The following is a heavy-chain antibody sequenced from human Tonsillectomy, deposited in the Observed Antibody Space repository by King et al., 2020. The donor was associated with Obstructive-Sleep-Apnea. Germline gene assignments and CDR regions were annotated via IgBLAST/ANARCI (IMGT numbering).Heavy chain of an antibody. Sequence: VQLVESGAEVKKPGASVKVSCKASGYTFTNYGISWVRQAPGQGLEWMGWISAYNGNTNFAQKLQGRGPMTTDTSTSTAYMELWSLRSDDTAVYFWARAAGGLYGFDYWGQGTLVTVSS. J-gene: IGHJ4*02. CDR1: GYTFTNYG. CDR2: ISAYNGNT. D-gene: IGHD3-16*01. V-gene: IGHV1-18*04. CDR3: ARAAGGLYGFDY.